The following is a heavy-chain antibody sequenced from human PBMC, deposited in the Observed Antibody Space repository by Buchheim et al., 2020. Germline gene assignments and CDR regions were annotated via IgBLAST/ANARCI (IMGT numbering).Heavy chain of an antibody. CDR1: GYTFSNYG. CDR3: ARDFWSGSHIFGMDV. J-gene: IGHJ6*02. CDR2: IWFDGSNR. Sequence: QVQLVESGGGVVQPGRSLRLSCAASGYTFSNYGMHWVRQAPGQGLEWVAVIWFDGSNRYYADSVKGRFTISRDNSKKTLYLQMNSLRAEDTAIYYCARDFWSGSHIFGMDVWGQGTT. D-gene: IGHD3-3*01. V-gene: IGHV3-33*01.